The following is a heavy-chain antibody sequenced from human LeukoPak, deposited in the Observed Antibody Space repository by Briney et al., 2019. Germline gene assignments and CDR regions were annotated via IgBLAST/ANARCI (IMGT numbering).Heavy chain of an antibody. CDR3: ARDTPQHLKRYDY. J-gene: IGHJ4*02. CDR1: GYNFDKFG. CDR2: INTHNGNT. D-gene: IGHD6-13*01. V-gene: IGHV1-18*01. Sequence: ASVKVSCKASGYNFDKFGIAWLRQAPGQGLEWLGWINTHNGNTKYAQQYQGRVTMTTDTSTSTVYMELRSLRSDDTAVYFCARDTPQHLKRYDYWGQGTLVTVSS.